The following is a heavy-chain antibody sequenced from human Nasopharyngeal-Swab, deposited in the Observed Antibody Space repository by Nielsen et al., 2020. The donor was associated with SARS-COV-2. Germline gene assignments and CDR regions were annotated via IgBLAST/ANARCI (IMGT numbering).Heavy chain of an antibody. V-gene: IGHV3-7*01. CDR3: ARHYDYVWGSYRPFDY. D-gene: IGHD3-16*02. CDR2: IKQDGSEK. CDR1: GFTFSSHW. J-gene: IGHJ4*02. Sequence: GGSLRLSCAASGFTFSSHWMSWVRQAPGKGLEWVANIKQDGSEKYYVDSVKGRFTISRDNAKNSLYLQMNSLRAEDTAVYYCARHYDYVWGSYRPFDYWGQGTLVTVSS.